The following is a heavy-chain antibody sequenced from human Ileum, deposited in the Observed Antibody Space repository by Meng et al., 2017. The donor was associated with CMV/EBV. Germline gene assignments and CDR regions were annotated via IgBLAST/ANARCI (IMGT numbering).Heavy chain of an antibody. D-gene: IGHD3-22*01. CDR2: ISYDGSNK. J-gene: IGHJ4*02. Sequence: TFISYAMHWVSQAPGKGLEWVAVISYDGSNKYCADSVKGRFTISRDNSKNTLYLQMNSLRAEDTAVYYCARDGVGYYYESSGYYYPDYWGQGTLVTVSS. V-gene: IGHV3-30*04. CDR3: ARDGVGYYYESSGYYYPDY. CDR1: TFISYA.